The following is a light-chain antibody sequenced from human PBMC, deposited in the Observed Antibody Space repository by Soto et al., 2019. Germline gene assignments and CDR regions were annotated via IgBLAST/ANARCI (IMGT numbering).Light chain of an antibody. CDR2: DVS. CDR3: YSYTTSSTRV. CDR1: SSDVGAYNY. V-gene: IGLV2-14*01. Sequence: QSALTQPASVSGSPGQSITISCTGTSSDVGAYNYVSWYQQHPGKAPKLMIYDVSNRPSGVSNRFSGSKSGNTASLTISGLQAEDEADYYCYSYTTSSTRVFGGGTKPPS. J-gene: IGLJ2*01.